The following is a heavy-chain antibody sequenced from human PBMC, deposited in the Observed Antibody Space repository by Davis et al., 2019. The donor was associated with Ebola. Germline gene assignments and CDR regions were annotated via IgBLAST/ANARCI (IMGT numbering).Heavy chain of an antibody. J-gene: IGHJ4*02. Sequence: GESLKISCAASGFTVSSNYMSWVRQAPGKGLEWVSVIYSGGSTYYADSVKGRFTISRDNSKNTLYLQMNSLRAEDTAVYYCATGRGYSYGYNYWGQGTLVTVSS. V-gene: IGHV3-53*05. D-gene: IGHD5-18*01. CDR3: ATGRGYSYGYNY. CDR1: GFTVSSNY. CDR2: IYSGGST.